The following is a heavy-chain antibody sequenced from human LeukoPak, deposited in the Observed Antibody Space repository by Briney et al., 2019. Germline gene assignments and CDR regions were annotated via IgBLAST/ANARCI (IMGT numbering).Heavy chain of an antibody. D-gene: IGHD4-17*01. CDR2: INSDGSST. Sequence: GGSLRLSCAASGFTFSSYWMHWVRQAPGKGLVWVSRINSDGSSTSYADSVKGRFTISRDNAKNAVDLQMNSLRAEDTAVYYCARGGYGAHMGWGQGTLVTVSS. CDR3: ARGGYGAHMG. J-gene: IGHJ4*02. V-gene: IGHV3-74*01. CDR1: GFTFSSYW.